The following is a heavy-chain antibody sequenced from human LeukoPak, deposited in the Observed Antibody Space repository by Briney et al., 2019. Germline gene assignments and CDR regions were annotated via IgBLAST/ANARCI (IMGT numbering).Heavy chain of an antibody. CDR1: GFTFSSYS. CDR3: ASGLVVGAFFPFDY. CDR2: ISSSSSTI. D-gene: IGHD1-26*01. Sequence: GGSLRLSCAASGFTFSSYSMNWVRQAPGKGLEWVSYISSSSSTIYYADSVKGRFTISRDNAKNSLYLQMNSLSAEDTAVYYCASGLVVGAFFPFDYWGQGTLVTVSS. V-gene: IGHV3-48*01. J-gene: IGHJ4*02.